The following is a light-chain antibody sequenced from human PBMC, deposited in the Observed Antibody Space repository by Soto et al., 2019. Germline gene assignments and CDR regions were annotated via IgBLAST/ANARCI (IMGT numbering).Light chain of an antibody. CDR3: SSYTSTSTFLV. V-gene: IGLV2-14*01. Sequence: QSALTQPASVSRSPGQSITISCTGTSSDIGGYNYVSWYQRHPGNAPKLMISDVSNRPSGVSDRFSGSKSGNTASLTISGLQAEDEADYYCSSYTSTSTFLVFGGGTQLTVL. CDR2: DVS. J-gene: IGLJ2*01. CDR1: SSDIGGYNY.